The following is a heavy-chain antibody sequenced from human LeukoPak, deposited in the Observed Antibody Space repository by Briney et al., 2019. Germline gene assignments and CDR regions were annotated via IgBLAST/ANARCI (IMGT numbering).Heavy chain of an antibody. Sequence: QPGGSLRLSCAASGFSFSGHWMHWARQLPGKGLVWVSRISPTGSTTSYADSVKGRFTVSRDNAKNTLYLQVNNLRAEDTAVYYCARGPSSNWSGPDFWGQGTLLTVSS. J-gene: IGHJ4*02. CDR3: ARGPSSNWSGPDF. V-gene: IGHV3-74*01. CDR1: GFSFSGHW. CDR2: ISPTGSTT. D-gene: IGHD6-13*01.